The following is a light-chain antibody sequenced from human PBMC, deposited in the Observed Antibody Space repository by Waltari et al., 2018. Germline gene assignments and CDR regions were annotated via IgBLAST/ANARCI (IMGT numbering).Light chain of an antibody. J-gene: IGLJ2*01. V-gene: IGLV3-19*01. CDR2: GQA. Sequence: SSELTQDPTVSVALGQSVRITCQGCSLRRYSASWYQQRPGQAPVLVFYGQANRPSGIPDRFSGSTSGDTATLTITGTQAEDEADYYCLSRDISSTRFFGGGTRLTV. CDR3: LSRDISSTRF. CDR1: SLRRYS.